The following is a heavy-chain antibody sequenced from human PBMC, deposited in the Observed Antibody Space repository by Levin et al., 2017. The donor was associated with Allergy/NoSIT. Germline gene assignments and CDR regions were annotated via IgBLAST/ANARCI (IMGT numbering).Heavy chain of an antibody. J-gene: IGHJ4*02. CDR1: GFTFSSYV. CDR3: AIAPNY. V-gene: IGHV3-23*01. CDR2: ISGSGGST. Sequence: GESLKISCATSGFTFSSYVMSWVRQAPGKGLEWVSTISGSGGSTYYADSVKGRFTISRDNSKNTLYLQMNSLRAEDTALYYCAIAPNYWGQGTLVTVSS.